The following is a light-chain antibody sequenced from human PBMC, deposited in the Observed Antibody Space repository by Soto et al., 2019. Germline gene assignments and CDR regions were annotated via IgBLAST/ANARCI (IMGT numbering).Light chain of an antibody. V-gene: IGLV2-23*02. Sequence: QSALNQPASVSGSPGQSITISCTGTSNDVGTYKRVSWYQQYPGKAPTLMIYEVNKRPSGVSNRFSGSKSGNTASLTISGLQAEEEADYYCCSSVGSPIWVFGGGTKLTVL. CDR1: SNDVGTYKR. J-gene: IGLJ3*02. CDR2: EVN. CDR3: CSSVGSPIWV.